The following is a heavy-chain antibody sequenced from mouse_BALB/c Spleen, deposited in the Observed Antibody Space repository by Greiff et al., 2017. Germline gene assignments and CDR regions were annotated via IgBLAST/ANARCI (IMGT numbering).Heavy chain of an antibody. CDR3: ARGDYYGSTNAMDY. CDR2: ISSGGST. V-gene: IGHV5-6-5*01. Sequence: EVKLMESGGGLVKPGGSLKLSCAASGFTFSSYAMSWVRQTPEKRLEWVASISSGGSTYYPDSVKGRFTISRDNARNILYLQMSSLRSEDTAMYYCARGDYYGSTNAMDYWGQGTSVTVSS. D-gene: IGHD1-1*01. J-gene: IGHJ4*01. CDR1: GFTFSSYA.